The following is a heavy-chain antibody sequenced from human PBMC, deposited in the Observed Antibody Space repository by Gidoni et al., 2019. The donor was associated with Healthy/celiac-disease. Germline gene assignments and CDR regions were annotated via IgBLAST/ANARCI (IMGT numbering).Heavy chain of an antibody. CDR3: ARNFGSDFWSGYAFNYYYYMDV. D-gene: IGHD3-3*01. CDR1: GFTCSSYT. Sequence: EVQLVESGGGLVKPGGSLRLSCAASGFTCSSYTMNWVRQAPGRGLEWVSSISGSSSFIYSADSVKGRFTISRDNAKNSLYLQMNSLRAEDTAVYYCARNFGSDFWSGYAFNYYYYMDVWGQGTTVTVSS. CDR2: ISGSSSFI. V-gene: IGHV3-21*01. J-gene: IGHJ6*02.